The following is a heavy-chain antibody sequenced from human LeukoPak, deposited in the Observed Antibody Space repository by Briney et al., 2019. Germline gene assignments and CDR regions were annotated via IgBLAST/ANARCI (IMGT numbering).Heavy chain of an antibody. J-gene: IGHJ4*02. CDR2: ISYDGSDK. Sequence: PGGSLRLSCAASGFTFSSYGMHWVRQAPGKGLEWVALISYDGSDKDYADSVKGRFTISRDNSKNTLYLQMNSLRAEDMAVYYCAKIYGSGSLWYYFDYWGQGTLVTVSS. CDR3: AKIYGSGSLWYYFDY. V-gene: IGHV3-30*18. CDR1: GFTFSSYG. D-gene: IGHD3-10*01.